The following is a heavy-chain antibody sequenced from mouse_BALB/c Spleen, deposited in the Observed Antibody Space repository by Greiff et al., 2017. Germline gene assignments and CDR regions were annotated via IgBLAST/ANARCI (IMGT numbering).Heavy chain of an antibody. CDR1: GYAFTNYL. CDR3: ARSDDGYWFAY. CDR2: INPGSGGT. D-gene: IGHD2-3*01. V-gene: IGHV1-54*03. Sequence: VQLQQSGAELVRPGTSVKVSCKASGYAFTNYLIEWVKQRPGQGLEWIGVINPGSGGTNYNEKFKGKATLTADKSSSTAYMQLSSLTSDDSAVYFCARSDDGYWFAYWGQGTLVTVSA. J-gene: IGHJ3*01.